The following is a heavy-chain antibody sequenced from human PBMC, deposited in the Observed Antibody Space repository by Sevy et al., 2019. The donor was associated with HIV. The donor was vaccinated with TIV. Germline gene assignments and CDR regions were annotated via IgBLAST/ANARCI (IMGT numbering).Heavy chain of an antibody. CDR2: ISSSSSYI. J-gene: IGHJ3*02. CDR1: GFTFSSYS. Sequence: GGYLRLSCAASGFTFSSYSMNWVRQAPGKGLEWVSSISSSSSYIYYADSVKGRFTISRDNAKNSLYLQMNSLRADDTAVYYCAWSRTWDAFDIWGQGTLVTVSS. D-gene: IGHD3-3*01. V-gene: IGHV3-21*01. CDR3: AWSRTWDAFDI.